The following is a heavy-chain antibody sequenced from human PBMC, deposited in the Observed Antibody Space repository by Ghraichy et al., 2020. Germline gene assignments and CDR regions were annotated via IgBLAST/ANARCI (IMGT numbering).Heavy chain of an antibody. V-gene: IGHV4-31*03. CDR3: ARGDWDHRFPDY. D-gene: IGHD3/OR15-3a*01. CDR2: IYYSGST. J-gene: IGHJ4*02. CDR1: GGSISSGGYY. Sequence: SETLSLTCTVSGGSISSGGYYWSWIRQHPGKGLEWIGYIYYSGSTYYNPSLKSRVTISVDTSKNQFSLKLSSVTAADTAVYYCARGDWDHRFPDYWGQGTLVTVSS.